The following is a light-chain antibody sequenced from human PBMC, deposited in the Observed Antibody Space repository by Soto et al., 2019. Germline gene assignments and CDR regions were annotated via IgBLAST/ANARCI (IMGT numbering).Light chain of an antibody. J-gene: IGLJ1*01. CDR2: YDD. CDR1: SSNIGSNA. Sequence: QSVLTQPPSVSGAPRQRVTISCSGSSSNIGSNAVNWYQQFPGKAPKLLIYYDDLVASGVSARFSGSKSGTSASLAISGLQSEDEADYYCASWDDSPKSHVFGTGTQLTVL. CDR3: ASWDDSPKSHV. V-gene: IGLV1-36*01.